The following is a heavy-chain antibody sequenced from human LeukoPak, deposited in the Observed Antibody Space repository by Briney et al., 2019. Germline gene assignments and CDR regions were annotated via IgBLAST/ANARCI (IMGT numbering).Heavy chain of an antibody. D-gene: IGHD3-3*02. CDR2: MNPNSGKT. V-gene: IGHV1-8*03. CDR3: AIFGVAYDAFDI. J-gene: IGHJ3*02. Sequence: ASVKVSCKASGYTFTSYDINWVRQATGQGLEWMGWMNPNSGKTGYAQKFQGRVTITRNTSISTAYMELSSLRSEDTAVYYCAIFGVAYDAFDIWGQGTMVTVSS. CDR1: GYTFTSYD.